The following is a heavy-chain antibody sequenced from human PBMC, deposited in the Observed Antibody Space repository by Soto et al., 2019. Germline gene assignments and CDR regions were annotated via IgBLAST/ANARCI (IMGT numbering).Heavy chain of an antibody. V-gene: IGHV4-34*01. J-gene: IGHJ4*02. CDR2: INHSGST. CDR1: GGSFSGYY. Sequence: SETLSLTCAVYGGSFSGYYWSWIRQPPGKWLEWIGEINHSGSTNYNPSLKSRVTISVDTSKNQFSLKLSSVTAADTAVYYCARGKLSDYVWGSYRYHLDYWGQGXVVTVSS. CDR3: ARGKLSDYVWGSYRYHLDY. D-gene: IGHD3-16*02.